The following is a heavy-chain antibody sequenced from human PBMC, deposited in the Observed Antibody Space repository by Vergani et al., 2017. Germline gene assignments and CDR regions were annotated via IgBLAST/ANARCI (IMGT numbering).Heavy chain of an antibody. D-gene: IGHD1-26*01. CDR2: ISGSGGST. CDR3: AKGKESGSYGRNWFDP. J-gene: IGHJ5*02. CDR1: GFTFSSYA. Sequence: EVQLLESGGGLVQPGGSLRLSCAASGFTFSSYAMSWVRQAPGKGLEWVSAISGSGGSTYYADSVKGRFTISRDNSKNTLYLQMNSLRAEDTAAYYCAKGKESGSYGRNWFDPWGQGTLVTVSS. V-gene: IGHV3-23*01.